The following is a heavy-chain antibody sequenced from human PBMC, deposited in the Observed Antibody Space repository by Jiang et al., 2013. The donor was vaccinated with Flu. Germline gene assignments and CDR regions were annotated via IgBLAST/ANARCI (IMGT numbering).Heavy chain of an antibody. CDR3: GGSDYGIEYFQH. Sequence: GLVKAFGDPVPHLHCLWCSISSTGYYWGWIRQPPVKGLEWIGSLFYSGSTYYNPSLKSRVTISVDTSKNQFSLRLSSVTAADTAVYYCGGSDYGIEYFQHWGQGTLVTVSS. V-gene: IGHV4-39*01. CDR1: CSISSTGYY. D-gene: IGHD3-22*01. CDR2: LFYSGST. J-gene: IGHJ1*01.